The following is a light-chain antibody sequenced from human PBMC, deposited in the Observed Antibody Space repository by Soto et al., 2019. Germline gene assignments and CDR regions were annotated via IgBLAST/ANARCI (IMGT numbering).Light chain of an antibody. CDR1: RSVKSS. Sequence: EIMVTQSAATGSVAPGERATLSCRASRSVKSSLAWYQQKPGQAPRLLIYGASTRATGIPARFSGSGSGTEFTLTISSLQSEDSAVYYCQQYGSSLAITFGQGTRLAI. CDR3: QQYGSSLAIT. CDR2: GAS. V-gene: IGKV3-15*01. J-gene: IGKJ5*01.